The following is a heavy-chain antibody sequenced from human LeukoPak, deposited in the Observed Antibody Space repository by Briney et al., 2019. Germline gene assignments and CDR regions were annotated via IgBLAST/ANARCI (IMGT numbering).Heavy chain of an antibody. J-gene: IGHJ4*02. CDR3: ARLPSWGYCSREGCDY. CDR1: GGSISSSSYY. CDR2: IYTSGST. Sequence: SETLSLTCTVSGGSISSSSYYWSWIRQPAGKGLEWIGRIYTSGSTNYNPSLKSRVTISVDTSKNQFSLKLSSVTAADTAVYYCARLPSWGYCSREGCDYWGQGTLVTVSS. V-gene: IGHV4-61*02. D-gene: IGHD2-15*01.